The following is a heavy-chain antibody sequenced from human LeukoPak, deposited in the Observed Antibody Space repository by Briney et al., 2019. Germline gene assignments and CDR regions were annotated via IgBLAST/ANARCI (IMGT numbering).Heavy chain of an antibody. Sequence: SETLSLTCAVCGGSCSDYYWSWIRQPPGKGLERSGEINHSGSPNDNPSLKSRVTISVDTSKNQFSLKLSSVTAADTAVYYCASVYDSSGYYPFWGQGTRVTVSS. V-gene: IGHV4-34*01. D-gene: IGHD3-22*01. CDR1: GGSCSDYY. J-gene: IGHJ4*02. CDR2: INHSGSP. CDR3: ASVYDSSGYYPF.